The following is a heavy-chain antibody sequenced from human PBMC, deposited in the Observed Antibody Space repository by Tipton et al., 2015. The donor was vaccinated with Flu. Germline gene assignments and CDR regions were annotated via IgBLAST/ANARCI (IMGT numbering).Heavy chain of an antibody. D-gene: IGHD1-26*01. CDR3: ARDRGSYNIHLEYHYYYGMDV. J-gene: IGHJ6*02. V-gene: IGHV1-18*01. CDR2: ISGYDGDT. Sequence: QLVQSGVEVKKPGASVKVSCKASGYTFSNYGITWVRQAPGQGLEWMGWISGYDGDTNYAEKLQGRVTVTTDTSTNTAYMELRSLKSDDTAMYYCARDRGSYNIHLEYHYYYGMDVWGQGTTVTVSS. CDR1: GYTFSNYG.